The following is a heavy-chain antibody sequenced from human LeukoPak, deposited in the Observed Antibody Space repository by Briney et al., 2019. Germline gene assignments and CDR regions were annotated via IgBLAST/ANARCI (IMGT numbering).Heavy chain of an antibody. CDR2: IYSGGST. CDR1: GFTVSSNY. CDR3: ARDPYYYGSGSYYSPDGY. J-gene: IGHJ4*02. D-gene: IGHD3-10*01. Sequence: GGSLRLSCAASGFTVSSNYMSWVRQAPGKGLEWVSVIYSGGSTYYADSVKGRFTISRDNSKNTLYLQMNSLRAEDTAVYYCARDPYYYGSGSYYSPDGYWGQGTLVTVSS. V-gene: IGHV3-66*01.